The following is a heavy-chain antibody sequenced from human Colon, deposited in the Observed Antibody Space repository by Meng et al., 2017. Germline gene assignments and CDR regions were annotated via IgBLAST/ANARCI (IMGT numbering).Heavy chain of an antibody. CDR2: GST. V-gene: IGHV4-61*01. D-gene: IGHD7-27*01. J-gene: IGHJ4*02. CDR3: ARDNWGSLDY. CDR1: GASVSDTNYA. Sequence: QVPLPESGPGLVRPSETLSLTCTVSGASVSDTNYAWSWIRQPPGKGLEWIGYGSTNHNPSLKSRVTISVDTSKNQFSLTLNSVTAADTAVYYCARDNWGSLDYWGQGTLVTVSS.